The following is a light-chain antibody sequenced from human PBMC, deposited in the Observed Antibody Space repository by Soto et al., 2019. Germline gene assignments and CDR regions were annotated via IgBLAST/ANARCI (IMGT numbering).Light chain of an antibody. CDR2: EVS. CDR1: SSDVGAYNF. J-gene: IGLJ2*01. CDR3: QTWDDSLGGPV. V-gene: IGLV2-14*01. Sequence: QSALTQPASVSGSPGQSITISCTGTSSDVGAYNFVSWYQHHPGTAPKLMIYEVSNRPSGASNRFSGSKSGNTASLAISGLQSDDEAHYFCQTWDDSLGGPVFGGGTKLTVL.